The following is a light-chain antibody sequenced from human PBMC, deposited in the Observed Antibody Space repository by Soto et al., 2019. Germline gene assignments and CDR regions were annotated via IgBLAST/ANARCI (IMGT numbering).Light chain of an antibody. V-gene: IGLV2-14*01. Sequence: QSALTQPASVSGSPGQSITISCTGTSSDVGGYNYVSWYQQHPGKAPKLMIYDVSNRPSGVSNRFSGSKSGNTASLTISGLQAEDEADYVCSSYRSSSAPSAVFGGGTQLTVL. CDR2: DVS. CDR3: SSYRSSSAPSAV. CDR1: SSDVGGYNY. J-gene: IGLJ7*01.